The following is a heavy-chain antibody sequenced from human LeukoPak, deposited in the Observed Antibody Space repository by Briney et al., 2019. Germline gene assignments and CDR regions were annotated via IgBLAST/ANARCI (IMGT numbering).Heavy chain of an antibody. D-gene: IGHD3/OR15-3a*01. V-gene: IGHV4-59*01. Sequence: SETLSLTCTVPGGSISSYYWSWIRQPPGKGLEWIGYIYYSGSTNYNPSLKSRVTISVDTSKNQFSLKLSSVTAADTAVYYCARRHDGTGDYWGQGTLVTVSS. J-gene: IGHJ4*02. CDR3: ARRHDGTGDY. CDR1: GGSISSYY. CDR2: IYYSGST.